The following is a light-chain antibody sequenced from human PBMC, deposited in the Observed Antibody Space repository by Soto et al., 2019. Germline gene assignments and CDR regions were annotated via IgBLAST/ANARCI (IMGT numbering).Light chain of an antibody. CDR1: QSVSSN. CDR2: GAS. J-gene: IGKJ1*01. V-gene: IGKV3-15*01. Sequence: EIVMTQSPATLSVSPGERATLSCRASQSVSSNLAWYQQKPGQAPRLLIYGASTRATGIPARFSGSGSGTEFTLTISSLQSEDFAVYYCQQYNNWPPKFGQGTNVDIK. CDR3: QQYNNWPPK.